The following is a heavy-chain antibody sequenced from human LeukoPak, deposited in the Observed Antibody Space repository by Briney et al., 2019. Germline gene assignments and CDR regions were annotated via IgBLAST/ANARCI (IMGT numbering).Heavy chain of an antibody. CDR2: IQYDGSNK. CDR1: GSSFSSYG. J-gene: IGHJ4*02. D-gene: IGHD3-22*01. V-gene: IGHV3-30*12. CDR3: ARSYYYDSRGYFDPDY. Sequence: PGGSLRLSCAASGSSFSSYGMHWVRQAPGKGLEWVAFIQYDGSNKFYADSVKGRFTISRDNAKNSLYLQVNSLRVEDTAVYYCARSYYYDSRGYFDPDYWGQGTLVTVSS.